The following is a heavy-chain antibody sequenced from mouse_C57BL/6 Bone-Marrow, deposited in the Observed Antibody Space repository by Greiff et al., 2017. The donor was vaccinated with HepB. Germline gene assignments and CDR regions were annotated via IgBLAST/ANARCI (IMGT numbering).Heavy chain of an antibody. J-gene: IGHJ3*01. V-gene: IGHV3-6*01. D-gene: IGHD2-2*01. CDR1: GYSITSGYY. CDR2: ISYDGSN. Sequence: EVQRVESGPGLVKPSQSLSLTCSVTGYSITSGYYWNWIRQFPGNKLEWMGYISYDGSNNYNPSLKNRISITRDTSKNQFFLKLNSVTTEDTATYYCASGGLRRRAWFAYWGQGTLVTVSA. CDR3: ASGGLRRRAWFAY.